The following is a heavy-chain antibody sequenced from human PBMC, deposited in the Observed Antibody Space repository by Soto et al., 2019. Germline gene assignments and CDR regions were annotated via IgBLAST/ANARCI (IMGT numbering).Heavy chain of an antibody. J-gene: IGHJ4*02. Sequence: QEQLVQSGAEVKKPGSSVKVSCKASGGLFSSYPISWVRQVPGQGLEWMGGIIPVFQTAYYTQRFQGRVTISADESKNTAYRELSRLRSEDTAIYCGARGGSGYTWFNEFWGQGTLVTVSS. CDR2: IIPVFQTA. CDR1: GGLFSSYP. V-gene: IGHV1-69*01. CDR3: ARGGSGYTWFNEF. D-gene: IGHD3-3*01.